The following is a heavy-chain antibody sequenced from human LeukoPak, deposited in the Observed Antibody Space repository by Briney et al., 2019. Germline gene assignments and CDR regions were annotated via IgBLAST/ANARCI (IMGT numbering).Heavy chain of an antibody. D-gene: IGHD3-10*01. V-gene: IGHV3-30*02. CDR2: IRYDGSNK. Sequence: GGSLRLSCAASGFTFSSYGMHWVRQAPGKGLEWVAFIRYDGSNKYYADSVKGRFTISRDNSKNTLYLQMNSLRAEDTAVYYCAKDPYRLSYGSGSRVDYWGQGTLVTVSS. CDR1: GFTFSSYG. CDR3: AKDPYRLSYGSGSRVDY. J-gene: IGHJ4*02.